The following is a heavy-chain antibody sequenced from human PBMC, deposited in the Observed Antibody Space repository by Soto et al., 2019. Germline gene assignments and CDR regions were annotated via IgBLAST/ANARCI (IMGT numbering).Heavy chain of an antibody. CDR2: ISSSSSYI. J-gene: IGHJ4*02. CDR3: ARAKLRGSSSPFDY. Sequence: PGGSLRLSCAASGFTFSSYAMSWVRQAPGKGLEWVSAISSSSSYIYYADSVKGRFTISRDNAKNSLYLQMNSLRAEDTAVYYCARAKLRGSSSPFDYWGQGTLVTVSS. V-gene: IGHV3-21*01. D-gene: IGHD6-6*01. CDR1: GFTFSSYA.